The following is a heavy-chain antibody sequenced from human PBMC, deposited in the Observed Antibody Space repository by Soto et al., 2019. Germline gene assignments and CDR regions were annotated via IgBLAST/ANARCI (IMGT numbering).Heavy chain of an antibody. D-gene: IGHD3-3*01. J-gene: IGHJ5*02. CDR3: ARGLRFLEWYSHWFDP. CDR1: GGSFSGYY. Sequence: PSETLSLTGAVYGGSFSGYYWSWIRQPPGKGLEWIGEINHSGSTNYNPSLKSRVTISVDTSKNQFSLKLSSVTAADTAVYYCARGLRFLEWYSHWFDPWGQGTLVTVSS. V-gene: IGHV4-34*01. CDR2: INHSGST.